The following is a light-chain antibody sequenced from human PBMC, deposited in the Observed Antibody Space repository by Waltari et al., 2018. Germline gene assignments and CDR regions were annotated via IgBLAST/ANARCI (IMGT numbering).Light chain of an antibody. CDR3: CSYTGLSVI. J-gene: IGLJ2*01. CDR2: EVS. V-gene: IGLV2-23*02. CDR1: SSDVGRYNL. Sequence: QSALTQPASVSGSPGQSITIFCTGTSSDVGRYNLVSWYQQHPGKAPKLMIYEVSKRPSGVSSRFSDSKSGNTASLTIAGLQPEDEADYYCCSYTGLSVIFGGGTKLTVL.